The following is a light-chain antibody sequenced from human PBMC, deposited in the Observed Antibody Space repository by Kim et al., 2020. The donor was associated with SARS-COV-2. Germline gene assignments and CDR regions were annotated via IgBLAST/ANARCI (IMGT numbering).Light chain of an antibody. CDR2: DAS. J-gene: IGKJ2*01. V-gene: IGKV1-33*01. CDR1: QDISNY. Sequence: LSASVGDRVTITCQASQDISNYLNWYQQKPGKAPKLLIYDASNLETGVPSRFSGSGSGTDFTFTISSLQPEDIATYYCQQYDNLYTFGQGTNWRSN. CDR3: QQYDNLYT.